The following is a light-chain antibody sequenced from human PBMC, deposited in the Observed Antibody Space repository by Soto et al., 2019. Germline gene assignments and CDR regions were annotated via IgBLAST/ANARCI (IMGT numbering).Light chain of an antibody. CDR2: RNN. CDR1: NSNIGRNY. V-gene: IGLV1-47*01. CDR3: AAWDDSLRVV. J-gene: IGLJ2*01. Sequence: QSVLTQSPSASGTPGQRVTISCSGSNSNIGRNYVYWYQQLPGMAPKLLIYRNNQRSSGVPDRFSGSESGTSASLAISGLRSEDEGDYYCAAWDDSLRVVFGGGTQLTVL.